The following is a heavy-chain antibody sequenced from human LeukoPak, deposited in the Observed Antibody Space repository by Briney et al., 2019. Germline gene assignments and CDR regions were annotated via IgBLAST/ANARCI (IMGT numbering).Heavy chain of an antibody. CDR2: ISGSGGNT. Sequence: GGSLRLSCAASGFTFSTYVMNWVRQAPGKGLEWVSGISGSGGNTYYADSVKGRFTISRDNSKNTLYLQMNSLRAEDTAVYYCANRPCDSSGYPFMDVWGKGTTVTVSS. CDR1: GFTFSTYV. V-gene: IGHV3-23*01. CDR3: ANRPCDSSGYPFMDV. D-gene: IGHD3-22*01. J-gene: IGHJ6*03.